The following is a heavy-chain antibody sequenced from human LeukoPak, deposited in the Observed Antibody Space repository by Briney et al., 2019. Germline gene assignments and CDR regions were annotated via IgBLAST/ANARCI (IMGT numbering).Heavy chain of an antibody. V-gene: IGHV1-8*03. D-gene: IGHD6-6*01. Sequence: ASVKVSCKASGYTFTSYDINWVRQATGQGPEWMGWMNPNSGNTGYAQKFQGRVTITRNTSISTAYMELSSLRSEGTAVYYCARGGSSSTLDYWGQGTLVTVSS. CDR1: GYTFTSYD. CDR2: MNPNSGNT. CDR3: ARGGSSSTLDY. J-gene: IGHJ4*02.